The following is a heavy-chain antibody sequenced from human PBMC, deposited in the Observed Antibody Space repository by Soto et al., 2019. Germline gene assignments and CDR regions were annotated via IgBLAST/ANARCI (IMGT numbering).Heavy chain of an antibody. CDR1: GYTFISYG. CDR2: ISGYNGNT. J-gene: IGHJ1*01. Sequence: QVQLVQSGVEVKKPGASVKVSCKASGYTFISYGITWVRQAPGQGLEWMGWISGYNGNTKYAENLQGRVTMTTDTSTSTAYMELRSLGYDDTAVYYCARDQYVGASPHLQDWGQGTLVTVSS. D-gene: IGHD1-26*01. V-gene: IGHV1-18*01. CDR3: ARDQYVGASPHLQD.